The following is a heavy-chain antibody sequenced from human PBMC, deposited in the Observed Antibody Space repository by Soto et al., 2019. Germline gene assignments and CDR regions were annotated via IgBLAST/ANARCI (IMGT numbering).Heavy chain of an antibody. V-gene: IGHV3-33*06. CDR2: TYYDGSRK. J-gene: IGHJ5*02. CDR3: AKDHCGGDCSLAGWFDFDP. D-gene: IGHD2-21*02. Sequence: QVQLVESGGGVVQPGWSLRLSCAASGFTFTTYGMHWVRQAPGKGLEWVAVTYYDGSRKFYAASVKGRFTISRDDSKNTLYLQMNSLTVEDTAVYYCAKDHCGGDCSLAGWFDFDPRGQGTLVTVSS. CDR1: GFTFTTYG.